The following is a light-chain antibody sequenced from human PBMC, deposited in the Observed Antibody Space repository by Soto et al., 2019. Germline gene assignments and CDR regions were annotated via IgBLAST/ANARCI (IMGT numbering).Light chain of an antibody. J-gene: IGKJ4*01. CDR1: QGISSD. CDR3: QQFNSYPPLT. Sequence: AIQLTQSPSSLSASVGDRVTITCRASQGISSDLAWYQQKPGKAPKLLIYDASNLESGVPSRFSGSGSGTDFTLTISSLQPEDFAVYYCQQFNSYPPLTFGGGTKVEIK. V-gene: IGKV1-13*02. CDR2: DAS.